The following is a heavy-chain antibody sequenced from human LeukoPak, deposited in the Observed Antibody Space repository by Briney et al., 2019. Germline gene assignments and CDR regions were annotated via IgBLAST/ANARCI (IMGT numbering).Heavy chain of an antibody. CDR3: ARTRHGYCSGGSCYSVSP. J-gene: IGHJ4*02. Sequence: SETLSLTCAVYGGSFSGYYWSWLRQPPGKGLEWIGEINHSGSTNYNPSLKSRVTISVDTSKTQFSLKLSSVTTADTAVYYCARTRHGYCSGGSCYSVSPGGQGTPVTVSS. CDR1: GGSFSGYY. D-gene: IGHD2-15*01. CDR2: INHSGST. V-gene: IGHV4-34*01.